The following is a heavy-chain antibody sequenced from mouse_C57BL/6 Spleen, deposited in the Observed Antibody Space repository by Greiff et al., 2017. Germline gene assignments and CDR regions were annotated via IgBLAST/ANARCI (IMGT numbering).Heavy chain of an antibody. CDR1: GYSITSGYY. Sequence: EVKLMESGPGLVKPSQSLSLTCSVTGYSITSGYYWNWIRQFPGNKLEWMGYISYDGSNNYNPSLKNRISITRDTSKNRFYMKLNSVTTEDTATYYCAIYSNYAYYAMDYWGQGTSVTVSS. CDR3: AIYSNYAYYAMDY. J-gene: IGHJ4*01. V-gene: IGHV3-6*01. CDR2: ISYDGSN. D-gene: IGHD2-5*01.